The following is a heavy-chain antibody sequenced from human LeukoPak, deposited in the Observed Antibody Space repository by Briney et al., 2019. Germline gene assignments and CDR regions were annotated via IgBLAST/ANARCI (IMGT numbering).Heavy chain of an antibody. J-gene: IGHJ5*02. D-gene: IGHD3-10*01. CDR3: ARDYYGLNWFDP. CDR2: ISYDGSNE. V-gene: IGHV3-30*04. CDR1: GFTFSSYA. Sequence: GGSLRLSCAASGFTFSSYAMHWVRQAPGKGLEWVAVISYDGSNEYYADSVKGRFTISRDNSKNTLYLQMNSLRAEDTAVYYCARDYYGLNWFDPWGRGTLVTVSS.